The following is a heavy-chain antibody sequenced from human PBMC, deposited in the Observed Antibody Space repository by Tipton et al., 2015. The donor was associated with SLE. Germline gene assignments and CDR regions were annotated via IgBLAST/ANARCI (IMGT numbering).Heavy chain of an antibody. CDR2: ITSDGGST. CDR1: GFTFDDYM. Sequence: SLRLSCAASGFTFDDYMMHWVRQAPGKGLERVSLITSDGGSTYYADSVKGRFTISRDNSKNSLFLQMNSLRTEDTALYYCVTDVGAGRINSGWYGDLGYWGQGTLVTFSS. D-gene: IGHD6-19*01. CDR3: VTDVGAGRINSGWYGDLGY. J-gene: IGHJ4*02. V-gene: IGHV3-43*01.